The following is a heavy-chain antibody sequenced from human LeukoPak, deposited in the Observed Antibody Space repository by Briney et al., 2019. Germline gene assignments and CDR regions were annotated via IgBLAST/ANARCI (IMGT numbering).Heavy chain of an antibody. CDR3: ARAPLTTVTTLWWFDP. Sequence: SETLSLTCTVSGGSISSGGYCWSWIRQHPGKGLEWIGYIYYSGSTYYNPSLKSRVTISVDTSKNQFSLKLSSVTAADTAVYYCARAPLTTVTTLWWFDPWGQGTLVTVSS. CDR2: IYYSGST. V-gene: IGHV4-31*03. J-gene: IGHJ5*02. D-gene: IGHD4-17*01. CDR1: GGSISSGGYC.